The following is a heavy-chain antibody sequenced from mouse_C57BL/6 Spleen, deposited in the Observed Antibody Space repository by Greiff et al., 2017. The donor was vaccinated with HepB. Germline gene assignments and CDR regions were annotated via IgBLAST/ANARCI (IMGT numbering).Heavy chain of an antibody. J-gene: IGHJ2*01. D-gene: IGHD4-1*01. Sequence: EVQVVESGPGMVKPSQSLSLTCTVTGYSITSGYDWHWIRHFPGNKLEWMGYISYSGSTNYNPSLKSRISITHDTSKNHFFLKLNSVTTEDTATYYCARLGSNWSFDYWGQGTTLTVSS. CDR2: ISYSGST. CDR1: GYSITSGYD. CDR3: ARLGSNWSFDY. V-gene: IGHV3-1*01.